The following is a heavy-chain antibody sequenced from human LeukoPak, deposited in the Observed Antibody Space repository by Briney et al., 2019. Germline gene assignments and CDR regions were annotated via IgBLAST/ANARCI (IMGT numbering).Heavy chain of an antibody. D-gene: IGHD3-22*01. CDR2: IYTSGST. Sequence: SETLSLTCTVSGGSISSGSYYWSWIRQPAGKGLEWIGRIYTSGSTNYNPSLKSRVTISVDTSKNQFSLKLSSVTAADTAVYYCARDLYYYDSSGYYGEDYFGYWGQGTLVTVSS. V-gene: IGHV4-61*02. CDR1: GGSISSGSYY. J-gene: IGHJ4*02. CDR3: ARDLYYYDSSGYYGEDYFGY.